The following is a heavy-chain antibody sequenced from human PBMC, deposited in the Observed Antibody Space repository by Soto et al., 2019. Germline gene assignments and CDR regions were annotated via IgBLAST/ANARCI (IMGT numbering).Heavy chain of an antibody. CDR3: ASPVGDFDPYFDS. CDR2: ISYDGTKE. D-gene: IGHD4-17*01. Sequence: QVQLVESGGGVVQPGRSLRLSCAASGFTLSDFAMHWVRQAPGRGLEWVAVISYDGTKEYFADSVRGRFTISRDNSNNTLFLQMNNLRPDDTAVYYCASPVGDFDPYFDSWGQGTLVTVYS. J-gene: IGHJ4*02. V-gene: IGHV3-30-3*01. CDR1: GFTLSDFA.